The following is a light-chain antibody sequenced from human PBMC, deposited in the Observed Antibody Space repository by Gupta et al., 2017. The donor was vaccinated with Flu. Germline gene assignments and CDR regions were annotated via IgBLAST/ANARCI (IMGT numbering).Light chain of an antibody. Sequence: AIRMTQSPSSFSASTGDRVTITCRASQGISSYLAWYQQKPGKAPKLLIYAASTLQSGVPSRFSGSGSGTDFTLIISCLQSEDFATYYCQQYYSYELTFGGGTKVEIK. V-gene: IGKV1-8*01. J-gene: IGKJ4*01. CDR3: QQYYSYELT. CDR2: AAS. CDR1: QGISSY.